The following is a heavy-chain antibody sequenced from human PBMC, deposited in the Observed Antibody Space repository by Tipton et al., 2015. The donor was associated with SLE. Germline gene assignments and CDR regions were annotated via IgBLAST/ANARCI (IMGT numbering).Heavy chain of an antibody. CDR3: AREQQLAGDYYYYMDV. Sequence: SLRLSCAASGFTFSSYGMHWVRQAPGKGLEWVAVIWYDGSNKYYADSVKGRFTISRDSSKNTLYLQMNSLRAEDTAVYYCAREQQLAGDYYYYMDVWGQGTMVTVSS. CDR2: IWYDGSNK. CDR1: GFTFSSYG. J-gene: IGHJ6*03. D-gene: IGHD6-6*01. V-gene: IGHV3-33*01.